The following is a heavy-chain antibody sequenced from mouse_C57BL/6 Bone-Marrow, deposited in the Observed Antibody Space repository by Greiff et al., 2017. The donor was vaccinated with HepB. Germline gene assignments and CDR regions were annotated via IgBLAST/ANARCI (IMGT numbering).Heavy chain of an antibody. CDR2: IYPGSGNT. CDR1: GYTFTDYY. V-gene: IGHV1-76*01. J-gene: IGHJ3*01. D-gene: IGHD2-4*01. Sequence: QVQLKQSGAELVRPGASVKLSCKASGYTFTDYYINWVKQRPGQGLEWIARIYPGSGNTYYNEKFKGKATLTAEKSSSTAYMQLSSLTSEDSAVYFCARDRDYDGGWAYWGQGTLVTVSA. CDR3: ARDRDYDGGWAY.